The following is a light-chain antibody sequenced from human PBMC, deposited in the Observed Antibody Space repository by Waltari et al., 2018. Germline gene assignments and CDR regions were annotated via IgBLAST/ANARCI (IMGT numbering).Light chain of an antibody. V-gene: IGLV10-54*04. CDR2: RNT. Sequence: QAGLTQPPSVSKGLSQTATLTCTGNTKNLGAEGPYWLQQHQGNPPKVLSYRNTPRPSGISEKVSASRSGNTAYLTISGLQPEDEADYYCSAWDGSLNTWLFGGGTKLTVL. CDR1: TKNLGAEG. J-gene: IGLJ3*02. CDR3: SAWDGSLNTWL.